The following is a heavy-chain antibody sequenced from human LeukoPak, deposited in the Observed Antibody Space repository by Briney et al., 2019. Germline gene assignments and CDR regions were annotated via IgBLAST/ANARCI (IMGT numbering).Heavy chain of an antibody. Sequence: GGSLRLSCAASGFSVSTNYMSWVRPAPGVGLECVSVLSNHGTTFYAVSVKGRFSISRDNSKNTVFLQMNSLRAEDTAVYYCARDNTISGYYELGYWGQGTLVTVSS. D-gene: IGHD3-22*01. V-gene: IGHV3-53*01. CDR2: LSNHGTT. J-gene: IGHJ4*02. CDR3: ARDNTISGYYELGY. CDR1: GFSVSTNY.